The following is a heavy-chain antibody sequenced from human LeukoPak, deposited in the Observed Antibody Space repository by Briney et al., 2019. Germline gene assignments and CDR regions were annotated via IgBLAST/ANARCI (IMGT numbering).Heavy chain of an antibody. CDR3: ARDQDMTDIVVVPAAISAWFDP. D-gene: IGHD2-2*02. J-gene: IGHJ5*02. CDR2: INPNSGGT. Sequence: ASVKVSCKASGYTFTGYYMHWVRQAPGQGLEWMGWINPNSGGTNYAQKFQGRVTMTRDTSISTAYMELSRLRSDDTAVYYCARDQDMTDIVVVPAAISAWFDPWGREPWSPSPQ. CDR1: GYTFTGYY. V-gene: IGHV1-2*02.